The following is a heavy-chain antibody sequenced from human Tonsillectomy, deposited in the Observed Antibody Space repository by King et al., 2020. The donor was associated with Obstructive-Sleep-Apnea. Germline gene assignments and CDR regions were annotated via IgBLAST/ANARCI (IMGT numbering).Heavy chain of an antibody. Sequence: VQLVESGGGLVQPGGSLRLSCAASGFTFSSYAMSWVRQAPGKGLEWVSAISGSGGSTYYADSVKGRFTISRDNSKNTLYLQMNSLRAEDTAVYYCAKVSTYYDFWSGYGTEFDYWGQGTLVTVSS. CDR1: GFTFSSYA. V-gene: IGHV3-23*04. CDR3: AKVSTYYDFWSGYGTEFDY. CDR2: ISGSGGST. J-gene: IGHJ4*02. D-gene: IGHD3-3*01.